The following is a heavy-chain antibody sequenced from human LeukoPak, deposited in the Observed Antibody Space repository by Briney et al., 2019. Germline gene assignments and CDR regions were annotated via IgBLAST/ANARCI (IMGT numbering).Heavy chain of an antibody. CDR1: GFTFSSYS. D-gene: IGHD3-16*01. CDR3: AAKIGGSESFDY. J-gene: IGHJ4*02. Sequence: PGGSLRLSCAAPGFTFSSYSMNWVRQVPGKGLEWVSGISKDSGTIVYADSVKGRFAISRDNAKNSLYLQMGSLRTEDTALYHCAAKIGGSESFDYWGQGTLVTVSA. V-gene: IGHV3-9*01. CDR2: ISKDSGTI.